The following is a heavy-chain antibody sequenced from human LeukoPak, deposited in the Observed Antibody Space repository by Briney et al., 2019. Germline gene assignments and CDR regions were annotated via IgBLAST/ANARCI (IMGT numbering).Heavy chain of an antibody. V-gene: IGHV5-51*01. D-gene: IGHD2-2*01. J-gene: IGHJ4*02. CDR3: ARSVDCSSTSCYGSGFDY. CDR1: GYSFTNYW. Sequence: GESLKISCKGSGYSFTNYWIGWVRQMPGKGLEWMGIIYPGDSATTYSPSFQGQITISADKSISTAYLQWSSLKASDTAMYYCARSVDCSSTSCYGSGFDYWGQGTLVTVSS. CDR2: IYPGDSAT.